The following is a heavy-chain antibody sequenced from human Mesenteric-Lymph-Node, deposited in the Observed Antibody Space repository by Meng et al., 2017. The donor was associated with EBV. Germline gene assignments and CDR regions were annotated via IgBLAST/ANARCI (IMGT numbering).Heavy chain of an antibody. D-gene: IGHD3-10*01. J-gene: IGHJ4*02. CDR2: INHSGGT. Sequence: QVPLQQWGPGLLKPSETLSLTCTVYGGSFTDHYWTWIRQPPGKGLEWIAEINHSGGTNYNLSLKNRVTISIDLSKNHFSLKVSSVTAADTAVYYCARSSYGSGSYSPFDFWGEGNLVTVSS. CDR1: GGSFTDHY. CDR3: ARSSYGSGSYSPFDF. V-gene: IGHV4-34*01.